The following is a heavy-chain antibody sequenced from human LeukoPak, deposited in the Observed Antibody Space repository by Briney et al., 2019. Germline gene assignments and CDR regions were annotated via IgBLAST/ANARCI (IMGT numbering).Heavy chain of an antibody. D-gene: IGHD3-3*01. V-gene: IGHV1-58*01. J-gene: IGHJ4*02. Sequence: GASVKVSCKASGFTFTSSAVQWVRQARGQRLEWIGWIVVGSGNTDYAQKFQERVTITGDMSTSTAYMELSSLRSEDTAVYYCAADGEHYDFWSGFPVWGQGTLVTVSS. CDR1: GFTFTSSA. CDR2: IVVGSGNT. CDR3: AADGEHYDFWSGFPV.